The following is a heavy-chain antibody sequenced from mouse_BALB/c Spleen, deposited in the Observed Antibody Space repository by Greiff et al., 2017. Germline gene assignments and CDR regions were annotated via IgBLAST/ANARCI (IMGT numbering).Heavy chain of an antibody. Sequence: EVQGVESGGGLVKPGGSLKLSCAASGFTFSSYAMSWVRQTPEKRLEWVATISSGGSYTYYPDSVKGRFTISRDNAKNTLYLQMSSLRSEDTAMYYCARRKGTADAMDYWGQGTSVTVSS. CDR2: ISSGGSYT. CDR3: ARRKGTADAMDY. D-gene: IGHD1-2*01. V-gene: IGHV5-9-3*01. CDR1: GFTFSSYA. J-gene: IGHJ4*01.